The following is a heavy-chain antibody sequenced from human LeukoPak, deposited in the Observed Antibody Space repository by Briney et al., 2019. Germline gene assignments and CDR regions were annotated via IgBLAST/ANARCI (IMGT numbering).Heavy chain of an antibody. CDR1: GFTFSXXX. J-gene: IGHJ6*02. Sequence: GGSLRLSCVASGFTFSXXXXXXXXXAXXXXXVWVSRINTDGSSTTYADSVKGRFTXXXXXAKNTLYLQMNSLRAEDTAVYYCARAYYYAMDVWGQGTTVTVSS. CDR2: INTDGSST. V-gene: IGHV3-74*03. CDR3: ARAYYYAMDV.